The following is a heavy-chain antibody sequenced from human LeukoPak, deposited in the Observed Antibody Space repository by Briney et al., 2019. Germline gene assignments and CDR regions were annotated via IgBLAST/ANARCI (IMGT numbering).Heavy chain of an antibody. D-gene: IGHD3-22*01. CDR2: IWYDGSNK. Sequence: GGSLRLSCAASGFTFSSYGMHWVRQAPGKGLEWVAVIWYDGSNKYYADSVKGRFTISRDNSKNTLYLQMNSLRAEDTAVYYCARGEYYYDSSGPGYWGQGTLVTVSS. CDR3: ARGEYYYDSSGPGY. CDR1: GFTFSSYG. V-gene: IGHV3-33*01. J-gene: IGHJ4*02.